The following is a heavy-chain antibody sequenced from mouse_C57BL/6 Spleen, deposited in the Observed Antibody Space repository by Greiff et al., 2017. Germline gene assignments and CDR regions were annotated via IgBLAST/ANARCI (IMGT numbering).Heavy chain of an antibody. CDR3: VRHSSEYYFDS. V-gene: IGHV10-1*01. CDR1: GFSFNTYA. Sequence: EAGGGLVQPKGSLTLSCAASGFSFNTYAMNWVRQAPGKGLEWVARIRNKSNNYATYYADSVKDRFTISRDDSEGMLYLQMNNLKTEDSAMYYCVRHSSEYYFDSWGQGTTLTVSS. CDR2: IRNKSNNYAT. J-gene: IGHJ2*01. D-gene: IGHD1-1*01.